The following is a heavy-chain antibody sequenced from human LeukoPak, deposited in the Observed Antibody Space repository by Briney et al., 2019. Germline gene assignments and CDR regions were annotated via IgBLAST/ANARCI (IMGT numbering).Heavy chain of an antibody. CDR3: AREPTRGVGNDAFDI. CDR1: EFTFSDYW. Sequence: GGSLRLSCAASEFTFSDYWMHWVRQAPGKGLVWVSRINSDGSDTNYADSVKGRFTISRDNAKNTLYLQMNSLRAEDTAVYYCAREPTRGVGNDAFDIWGQGTMVTVSS. V-gene: IGHV3-74*01. CDR2: INSDGSDT. J-gene: IGHJ3*02. D-gene: IGHD3-10*01.